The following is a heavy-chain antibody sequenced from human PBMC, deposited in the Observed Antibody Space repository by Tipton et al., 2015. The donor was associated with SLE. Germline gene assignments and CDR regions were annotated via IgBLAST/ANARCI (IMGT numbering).Heavy chain of an antibody. CDR2: INHSGST. D-gene: IGHD6-13*01. CDR3: ARITRTRAAAGPLGY. J-gene: IGHJ4*02. CDR1: GGSFSGYY. V-gene: IGHV4-34*01. Sequence: GLVKPSETLSLTCAVYGGSFSGYYWSWIRQPPGKGLEWIGEINHSGSTNYNPSLKSRVTISVDTSKNQFSLKLSSVTAADTAVYYCARITRTRAAAGPLGYWGQGTLVTVSS.